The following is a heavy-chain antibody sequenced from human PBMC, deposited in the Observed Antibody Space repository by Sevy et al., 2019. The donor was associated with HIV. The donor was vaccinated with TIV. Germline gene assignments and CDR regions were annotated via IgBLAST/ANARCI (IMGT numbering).Heavy chain of an antibody. CDR1: GGSISSYY. Sequence: SETLSLTCTVSGGSISSYYWSWIRQPPGKGLEWIGYIYYSGSTNYNPSLKSRVTISVDTSKNQFSLKLSSVTAADTAGYYWAREFRGVRGGYAFDIWGQGTMVTVSS. V-gene: IGHV4-59*01. J-gene: IGHJ3*02. CDR3: AREFRGVRGGYAFDI. D-gene: IGHD3-10*01. CDR2: IYYSGST.